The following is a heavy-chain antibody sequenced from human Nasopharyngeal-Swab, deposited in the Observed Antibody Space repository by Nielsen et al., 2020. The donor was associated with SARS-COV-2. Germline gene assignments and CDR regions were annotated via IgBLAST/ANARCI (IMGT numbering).Heavy chain of an antibody. CDR2: IPYDGSNK. J-gene: IGHJ4*02. CDR3: ARDYYDSSGYYYVPSFDY. D-gene: IGHD3-22*01. CDR1: GFTFSSYA. V-gene: IGHV3-30*04. Sequence: GESLKISCAASGFTFSSYAMHWVRQAPGKGLEWVAVIPYDGSNKYYADSVKGRFTISRDNSKNTLYLQMNSLRAEDTAVYYCARDYYDSSGYYYVPSFDYWGQGTLVTVSS.